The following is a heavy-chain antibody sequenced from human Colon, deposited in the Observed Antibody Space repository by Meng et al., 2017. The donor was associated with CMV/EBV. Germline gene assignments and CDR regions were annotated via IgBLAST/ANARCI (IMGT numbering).Heavy chain of an antibody. Sequence: GESLKISCAASGFTFKNEWMAWVRQAPGKGLEWVANIKQDGSEKYYVDSVKGRFTISRDNAKNSLYLQMDSLRPEDTATYYCASTIAAAGLDYWGQGTLVTVSS. CDR3: ASTIAAAGLDY. V-gene: IGHV3-7*01. D-gene: IGHD6-13*01. CDR1: GFTFKNEW. CDR2: IKQDGSEK. J-gene: IGHJ4*02.